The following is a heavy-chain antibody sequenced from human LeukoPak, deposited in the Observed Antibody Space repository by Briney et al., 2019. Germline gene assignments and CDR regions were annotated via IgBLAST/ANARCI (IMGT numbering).Heavy chain of an antibody. V-gene: IGHV3-30*18. CDR1: GLTFSGYD. J-gene: IGHJ4*02. D-gene: IGHD1-14*01. CDR2: MSYGGQNE. Sequence: GGSLRLSCAASGLTFSGYDMHWVRQAPGRGPEWVAVMSYGGQNERYADSVKGRFTVSRDNPKNTLYLQMNSLRAEDTAVYYCANKAITGTTTYWGQGTLVTVSS. CDR3: ANKAITGTTTY.